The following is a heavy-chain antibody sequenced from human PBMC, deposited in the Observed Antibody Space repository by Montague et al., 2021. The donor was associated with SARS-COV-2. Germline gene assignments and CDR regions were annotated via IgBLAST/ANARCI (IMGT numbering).Heavy chain of an antibody. CDR2: ISYDGNNR. D-gene: IGHD5-18*01. V-gene: IGHV3-30*18. J-gene: IGHJ4*02. CDR3: AKEDRGYSFRY. CDR1: GFRFSNSG. Sequence: SLRLSCAASGFRFSNSGMHWVRQAPGKGLEWVAFISYDGNNREYXXSVKGRFSVSRDNSKSTLFLQMDSLRADDTAVYYCAKEDRGYSFRYWGPGTLVAVSS.